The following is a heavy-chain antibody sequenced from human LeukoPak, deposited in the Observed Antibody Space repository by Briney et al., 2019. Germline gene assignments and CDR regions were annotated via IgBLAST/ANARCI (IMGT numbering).Heavy chain of an antibody. J-gene: IGHJ5*02. Sequence: GGSLRLSCAASGFTFNGFWMSWVRQAPGKGLEWVANIKQDGSEKYYVDSVKGRFTISRDNAKNSLYLQMNSLRAEDTAVYYCARVPRGLWFDPWGQGTLVTVSS. D-gene: IGHD3-16*01. V-gene: IGHV3-7*01. CDR2: IKQDGSEK. CDR3: ARVPRGLWFDP. CDR1: GFTFNGFW.